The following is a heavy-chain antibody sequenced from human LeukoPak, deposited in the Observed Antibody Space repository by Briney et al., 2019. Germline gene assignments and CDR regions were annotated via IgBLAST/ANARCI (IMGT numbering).Heavy chain of an antibody. CDR2: IKQDGSEK. CDR3: ARDGGDYAYYYYYGMDV. Sequence: GGSLRLSCAASGFTFSSYWMSWVRQAPGKGLEWVANIKQDGSEKYYVDSVKGRFTISRDNAKNSPYLQMNSLRAEDTAVYYCARDGGDYAYYYYYGMDVWGQGTTVTVSS. J-gene: IGHJ6*02. V-gene: IGHV3-7*01. CDR1: GFTFSSYW. D-gene: IGHD4-17*01.